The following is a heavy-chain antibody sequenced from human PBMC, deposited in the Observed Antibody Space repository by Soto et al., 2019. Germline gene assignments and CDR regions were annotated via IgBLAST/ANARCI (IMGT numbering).Heavy chain of an antibody. CDR3: AHRAVLCSGGTCYSHPFDS. CDR1: GFSFNTTGVG. CDR2: IYWDDDK. V-gene: IGHV2-5*02. Sequence: QITLKESGPTLVKPTQTLTLTCTFSGFSFNTTGVGVGGIRQPPGKALEWLAIIYWDDDKRYSPSLKSRLTITKDTSKNQVVLTVTNMDPVDTATYFCAHRAVLCSGGTCYSHPFDSWGQGTLVTVSS. J-gene: IGHJ4*02. D-gene: IGHD2-15*01.